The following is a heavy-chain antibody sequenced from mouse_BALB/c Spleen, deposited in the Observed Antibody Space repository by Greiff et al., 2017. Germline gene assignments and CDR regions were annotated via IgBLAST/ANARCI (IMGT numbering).Heavy chain of an antibody. CDR2: IDPANGNT. D-gene: IGHD2-3*01. J-gene: IGHJ1*01. Sequence: EVQPQQSGAELVKPGASVKLSCTASGFNIKDTYMHWVKQRPEQGLEWIGRIDPANGNTKYDPKFQGKATITADTSSNTAYLQLSSLTSEDTAVYYCARRGYDGYYYWYFDVWGAGTTVTVSS. CDR3: ARRGYDGYYYWYFDV. V-gene: IGHV14-3*02. CDR1: GFNIKDTY.